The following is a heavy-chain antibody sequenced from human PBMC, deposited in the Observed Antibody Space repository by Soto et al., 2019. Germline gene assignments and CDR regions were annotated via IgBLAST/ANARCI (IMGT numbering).Heavy chain of an antibody. J-gene: IGHJ4*02. Sequence: PGGSLRLSCAASGFSFNNHGMHWVRQAPGKGLEWVAVIWYDGSYKYYADSVKGRFTISRDNSKNTLYLQMNSLRAEDTALYYCARQHMVSHYFDSWGQGTLVTVSS. CDR2: IWYDGSYK. D-gene: IGHD2-8*01. V-gene: IGHV3-33*01. CDR1: GFSFNNHG. CDR3: ARQHMVSHYFDS.